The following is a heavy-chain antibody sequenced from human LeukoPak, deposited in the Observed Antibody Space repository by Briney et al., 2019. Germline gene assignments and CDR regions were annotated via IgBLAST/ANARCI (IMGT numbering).Heavy chain of an antibody. J-gene: IGHJ5*02. CDR2: FYYSGST. D-gene: IGHD2-15*01. Sequence: SQTLSLTCTVSGGSISSGDYYWSWIRQPPGKGLEWIGYFYYSGSTNYNPSLKSRVTISVDTSKNQFSLKLSSVTAADTAVYYCARAYCSGGSCYSKHPAPRFDPWGQGTLVTVSS. CDR1: GGSISSGDYY. CDR3: ARAYCSGGSCYSKHPAPRFDP. V-gene: IGHV4-30-4*01.